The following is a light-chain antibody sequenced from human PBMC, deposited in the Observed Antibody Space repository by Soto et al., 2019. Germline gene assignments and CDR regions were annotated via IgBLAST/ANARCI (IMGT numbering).Light chain of an antibody. CDR3: QQCGSSPWT. CDR2: GAS. CDR1: QSVSSSY. V-gene: IGKV3-20*01. J-gene: IGKJ1*01. Sequence: IVLTQSPGTLSLSPGERATLSCRASQSVSSSYLAWYQQKPGQAPRLLIYGASSRATGIPDRFSGSGSGTDFTLTISRLEPEDFAVYYCQQCGSSPWTFGQGTKVGIK.